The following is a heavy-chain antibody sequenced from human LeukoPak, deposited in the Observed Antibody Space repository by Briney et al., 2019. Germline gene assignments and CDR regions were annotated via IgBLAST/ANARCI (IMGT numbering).Heavy chain of an antibody. CDR3: ARVTGDDAFDI. J-gene: IGHJ3*02. D-gene: IGHD7-27*01. CDR2: IYHSGST. V-gene: IGHV4-30-2*01. Sequence: SETLSLTCTVSGGSISSYSWSWIRQPPGKGLEWIGYIYHSGSTYYNPSLKSRVTISVDRSKNQFSLKLSSVTAADTAVYYCARVTGDDAFDIWGQGTMVTVSS. CDR1: GGSISSYS.